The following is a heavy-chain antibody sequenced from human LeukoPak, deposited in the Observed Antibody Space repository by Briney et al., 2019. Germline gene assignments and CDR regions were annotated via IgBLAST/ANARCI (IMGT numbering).Heavy chain of an antibody. CDR2: ISSSGSNI. V-gene: IGHV3-48*03. CDR1: GFIFSSYE. J-gene: IGHJ4*02. D-gene: IGHD3-22*01. CDR3: ARGGMVIGY. Sequence: GGSLRLSCVASGFIFSSYEMNWVRQAPGKGLEWVSYISSSGSNIYYADSVKGRFSISRGNAKNSLYLQMNSLRAEDTAVYHCARGGMVIGYWGQGTLVTVSS.